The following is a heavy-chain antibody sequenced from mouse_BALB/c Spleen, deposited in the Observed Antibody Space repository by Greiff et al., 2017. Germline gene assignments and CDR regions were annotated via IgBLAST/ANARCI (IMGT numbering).Heavy chain of an antibody. J-gene: IGHJ3*01. CDR2: INSNGGST. D-gene: IGHD2-3*01. CDR3: ARGAYDGYSWFAY. Sequence: EVMLVESGGGLVQPGGSLKLSCAASGFTFSSYGMSWVRQTPDKRLELVATINSNGGSTYYPDSVKGRFTISRDNAKNTLYLQMSSLKSEDTAMYYCARGAYDGYSWFAYWGQGTLVTVSA. CDR1: GFTFSSYG. V-gene: IGHV5-6-3*01.